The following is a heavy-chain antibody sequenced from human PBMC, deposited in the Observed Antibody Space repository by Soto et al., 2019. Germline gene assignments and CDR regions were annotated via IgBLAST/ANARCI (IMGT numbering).Heavy chain of an antibody. Sequence: SETLSLTCTVSGGSISSYYWSWIRQPPGKGLEWIGYTYYSGSTNYNPSLKSRVTISVDTSKNQFSLKLSSVTAADTAVYYCARARPRAHWFDPWGQGTLVTVSS. J-gene: IGHJ5*02. V-gene: IGHV4-59*01. CDR2: TYYSGST. CDR1: GGSISSYY. CDR3: ARARPRAHWFDP.